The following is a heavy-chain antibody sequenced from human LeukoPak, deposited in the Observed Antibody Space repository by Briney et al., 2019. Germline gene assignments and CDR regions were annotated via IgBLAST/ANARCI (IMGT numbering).Heavy chain of an antibody. J-gene: IGHJ6*03. CDR3: ARVLRFLEWLDYYYYMDV. CDR1: RYTFTSYD. Sequence: ASVKVSCKASRYTFTSYDINWVRQATGQGLEWMGWMNPNSGNTGYAQKFQGRVTMTRNTSISTAYMELSSLRSEDTAVYYCARVLRFLEWLDYYYYMDVWGKGTTVTVSS. CDR2: MNPNSGNT. D-gene: IGHD3-3*01. V-gene: IGHV1-8*01.